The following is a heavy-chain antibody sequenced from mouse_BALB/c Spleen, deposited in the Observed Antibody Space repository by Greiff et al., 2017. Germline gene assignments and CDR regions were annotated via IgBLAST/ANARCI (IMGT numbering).Heavy chain of an antibody. CDR2: INPSNGRT. Sequence: QVQLQQPGAELVKPGASVKLSCKASGYTFTSYWMHWVKQRPGQGLEWIGEINPSNGRTNYNEKFKSKATLTVDKSSSTAYMQLSSLTSEDSAVYYCARGGLGRPWFAYWGQGTLVTVSA. J-gene: IGHJ3*01. CDR3: ARGGLGRPWFAY. D-gene: IGHD4-1*01. CDR1: GYTFTSYW. V-gene: IGHV1S81*02.